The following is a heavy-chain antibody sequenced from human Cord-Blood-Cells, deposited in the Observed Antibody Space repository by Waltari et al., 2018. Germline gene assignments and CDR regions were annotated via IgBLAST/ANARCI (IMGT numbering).Heavy chain of an antibody. D-gene: IGHD5-12*01. V-gene: IGHV3-30*18. CDR1: GFTFSSYG. CDR2: ISYDGSNK. CDR3: AKVRYSGYDYPDAFDI. J-gene: IGHJ3*02. Sequence: QVQLVESGGGVVQPGRSLRLSCAASGFTFSSYGMHWVRQAPGKGLEWVAVISYDGSNKYYADSVKCRFTISRDNSKNTLYLQMNSRRAEDTAVYYCAKVRYSGYDYPDAFDIWGQGTMVTVSS.